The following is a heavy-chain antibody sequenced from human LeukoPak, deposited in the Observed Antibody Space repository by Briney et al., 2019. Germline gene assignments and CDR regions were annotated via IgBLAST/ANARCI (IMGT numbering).Heavy chain of an antibody. CDR1: GFTFRNYW. V-gene: IGHV3-7*01. Sequence: PGGSLRLSCAASGFTFRNYWMSWVRQAPGTGLEWVANIKQDGSDRNYVTSVRGRFTISRDNAESSLYLQMNSLRAEDTAVYYCAKALPDYWGQGTLVTVSS. CDR3: AKALPDY. CDR2: IKQDGSDR. J-gene: IGHJ4*02.